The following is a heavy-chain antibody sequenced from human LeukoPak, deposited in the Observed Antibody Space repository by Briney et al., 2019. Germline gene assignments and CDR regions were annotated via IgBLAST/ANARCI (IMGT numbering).Heavy chain of an antibody. J-gene: IGHJ3*02. CDR3: ARDGYYYDSSQVYAFVI. D-gene: IGHD3-22*01. Sequence: ASVKVSCKASGYTFTGYYMHWVRQAPGQGLEWMGWINPNSGGTNYAQKFQGRVTMTRDTSISTAYMELSRLRSDDTAVYYCARDGYYYDSSQVYAFVIWGQGTMVTVSS. V-gene: IGHV1-2*02. CDR2: INPNSGGT. CDR1: GYTFTGYY.